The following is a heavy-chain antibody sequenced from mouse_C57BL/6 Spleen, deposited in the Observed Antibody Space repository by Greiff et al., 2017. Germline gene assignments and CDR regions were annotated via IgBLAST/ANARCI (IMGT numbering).Heavy chain of an antibody. CDR1: GYTFTDYN. CDR3: ARPYAGGDYFDY. D-gene: IGHD6-5*01. Sequence: EVQVVESGPELVKPGASVKIPCKASGYTFTDYNMDWVKQSHGKSLEWIGDINPNNGGTIYNQKFKGKATLTVDKSSSTAYMELRSLTSEDTAVYYCARPYAGGDYFDYWGQGTTLTVSS. J-gene: IGHJ2*01. CDR2: INPNNGGT. V-gene: IGHV1-18*01.